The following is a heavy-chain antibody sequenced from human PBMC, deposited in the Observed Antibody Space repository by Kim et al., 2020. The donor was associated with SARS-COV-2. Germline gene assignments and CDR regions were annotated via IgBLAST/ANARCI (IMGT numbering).Heavy chain of an antibody. CDR3: ARGSGLWSAVGIRGNFD. D-gene: IGHD5-18*01. J-gene: IGHJ4*01. Sequence: GGSLRLSCAASGFTFSSYAMHWVRQAPGKGLEWVAVISYDGSNKYYSDSVKGRFTISRDNSKNTLYLQMNSLRAEDTAVYYCARGSGLWSAVGIRGNFD. CDR2: ISYDGSNK. V-gene: IGHV3-30*04. CDR1: GFTFSSYA.